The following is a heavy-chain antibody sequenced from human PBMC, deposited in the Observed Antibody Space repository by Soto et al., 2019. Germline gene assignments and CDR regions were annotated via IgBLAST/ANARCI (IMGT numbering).Heavy chain of an antibody. Sequence: GESLKISCKGSGYSFTSYWISWVRQMPGKGLEWMGRIDPSDSYTNYSPSFQGHVTISADKSISTAYLQWSSLKASDTAMYYCARADIVLMVYAKYYYGMDVWGQGTTVTVSS. CDR3: ARADIVLMVYAKYYYGMDV. J-gene: IGHJ6*02. D-gene: IGHD2-8*01. V-gene: IGHV5-10-1*01. CDR2: IDPSDSYT. CDR1: GYSFTSYW.